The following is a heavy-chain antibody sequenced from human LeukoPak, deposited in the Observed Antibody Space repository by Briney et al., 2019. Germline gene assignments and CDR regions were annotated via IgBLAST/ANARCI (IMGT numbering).Heavy chain of an antibody. V-gene: IGHV1-2*04. CDR2: INPNSGGT. CDR3: ARYYDILTGYIDY. J-gene: IGHJ4*02. Sequence: ASVKVSCKASGYTFTGYYMHWVRQAPGQGGEWMGWINPNSGGTNYAQKFQGWVTMTRDTSISTAYMELSRLRSDYTAVYYCARYYDILTGYIDYWGQGTLVTVSS. CDR1: GYTFTGYY. D-gene: IGHD3-9*01.